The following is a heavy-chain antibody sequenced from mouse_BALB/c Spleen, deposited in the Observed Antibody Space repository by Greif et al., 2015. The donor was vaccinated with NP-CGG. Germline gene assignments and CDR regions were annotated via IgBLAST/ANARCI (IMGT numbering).Heavy chain of an antibody. CDR1: GYTFTSYW. V-gene: IGHV1S41*01. Sequence: DLVKPGASVKLSCKASGYTFTSYWINWIKQRPGQGLEWIGRIAPGSGSTYYNEMFKGKATLTVDTSSSTAYIQLSSLSSEDSAVYFCARWGYYDYDGFDYWGQGTTLTVSS. D-gene: IGHD2-4*01. CDR2: IAPGSGST. CDR3: ARWGYYDYDGFDY. J-gene: IGHJ2*01.